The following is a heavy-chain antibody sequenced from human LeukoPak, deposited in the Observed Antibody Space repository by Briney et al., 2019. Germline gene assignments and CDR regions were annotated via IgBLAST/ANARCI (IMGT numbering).Heavy chain of an antibody. CDR2: ISGSGGST. CDR3: ARDPSSGWYLKGWFDP. CDR1: GFTFSSYG. J-gene: IGHJ5*02. V-gene: IGHV3-23*01. Sequence: GGSLRLSCAASGFTFSSYGMSWVRQAPGKGLEWVSAISGSGGSTYYADSVKGRFTISRDNSKNTLYLQMNSLRAEDTAVYYCARDPSSGWYLKGWFDPWGQGTLVTVSS. D-gene: IGHD6-19*01.